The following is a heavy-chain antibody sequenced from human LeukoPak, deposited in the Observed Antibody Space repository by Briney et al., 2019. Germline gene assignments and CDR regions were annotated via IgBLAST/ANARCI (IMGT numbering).Heavy chain of an antibody. CDR3: ARQQLVRSYYYYGMDV. J-gene: IGHJ6*02. V-gene: IGHV3-30-3*01. CDR2: ISYDGSNK. CDR1: GFTFSSYT. D-gene: IGHD6-13*01. Sequence: TGGSLRLSCVASGFTFSSYTMHWVRQAPGKGLEWVAIISYDGSNKYYADSVKGRFTISRDNSKNTLYLQMNSLRAEDTAVYYCARQQLVRSYYYYGMDVWGQGTTVTVSS.